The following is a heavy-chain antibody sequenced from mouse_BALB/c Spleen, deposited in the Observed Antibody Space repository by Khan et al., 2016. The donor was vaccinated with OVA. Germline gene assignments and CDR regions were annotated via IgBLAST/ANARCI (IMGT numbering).Heavy chain of an antibody. V-gene: IGHV1S137*01. CDR2: ISNYYGDA. CDR1: GYTFTDYA. Sequence: VKLQESGAELVRPGVSVKISCKGSGYTFTDYAMHWVKQSHAKSLEWIGVISNYYGDANYNQKFKGKATMTVEKSSSKAYMELARLTAEDSAIYYCARYYGSSYRYFDVWGAGTTVTVSS. D-gene: IGHD1-1*01. J-gene: IGHJ1*01. CDR3: ARYYGSSYRYFDV.